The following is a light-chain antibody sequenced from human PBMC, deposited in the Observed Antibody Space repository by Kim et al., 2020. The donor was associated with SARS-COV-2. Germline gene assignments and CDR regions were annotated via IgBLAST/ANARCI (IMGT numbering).Light chain of an antibody. CDR2: ATS. J-gene: IGKJ4*01. V-gene: IGKV1-12*01. CDR1: W. Sequence: WLAWYQQKPGKVPRLLISATSSLQSGVPSRFSGSGFGTEFSLTISSLQPEDLATYYCQQAKSLPLTFGGGTKVDIK. CDR3: QQAKSLPLT.